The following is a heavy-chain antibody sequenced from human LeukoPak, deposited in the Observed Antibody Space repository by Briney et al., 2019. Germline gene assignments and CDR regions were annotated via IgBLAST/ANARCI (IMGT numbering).Heavy chain of an antibody. D-gene: IGHD3-9*01. J-gene: IGHJ4*02. CDR2: VSGRDTST. CDR1: GFTFSNYA. CDR3: AKWGDYDALTGYYDSDY. Sequence: QSGGSLRLSCAASGFTFSNYAMSWVRQAPGKGLEWVSAVSGRDTSTYYTDSVKGRLTISRDNSKNTLYLQMNSLSAEDTAIYYCAKWGDYDALTGYYDSDYWGQGTLVTVSS. V-gene: IGHV3-23*01.